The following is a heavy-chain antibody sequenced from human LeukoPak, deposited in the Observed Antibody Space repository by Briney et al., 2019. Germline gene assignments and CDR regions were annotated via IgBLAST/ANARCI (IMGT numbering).Heavy chain of an antibody. J-gene: IGHJ4*02. CDR2: IYTSGST. V-gene: IGHV4-61*02. D-gene: IGHD1-26*01. Sequence: KTSETLSLTCTVSGGSISSGSYYWSWIRQPAGKGLEWIGRIYTSGSTNYNPSLKSRVTISVDTSKNQFSLKLSSVTAADTAVYYRARVLWELGEGYFDYWGQGTLVTVSS. CDR1: GGSISSGSYY. CDR3: ARVLWELGEGYFDY.